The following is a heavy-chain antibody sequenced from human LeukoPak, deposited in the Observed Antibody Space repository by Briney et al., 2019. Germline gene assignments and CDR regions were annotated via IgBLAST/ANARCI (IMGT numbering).Heavy chain of an antibody. CDR1: GGSISSYY. J-gene: IGHJ3*02. CDR3: ASHYYDSTHDAFDI. V-gene: IGHV4-59*08. D-gene: IGHD3-22*01. CDR2: IYYSGST. Sequence: SETLSLTCTVSGGSISSYYWSWIRQPPGKGLEWIGYIYYSGSTNYNPSLKSRVTISVDTSKNQFSLKLSSVTAADTAVYYCASHYYDSTHDAFDIWGQGTMVTVSS.